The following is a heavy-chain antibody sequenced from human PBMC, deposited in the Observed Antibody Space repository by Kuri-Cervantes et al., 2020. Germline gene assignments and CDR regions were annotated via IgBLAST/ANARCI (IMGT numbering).Heavy chain of an antibody. CDR1: GGSISSGDYY. J-gene: IGHJ3*02. Sequence: SETLSLTCTVSGGSISSGDYYWSWIRQPPGKGLEWIGYIYYSGSTYYNPSLKSRVTISVDTSKNQFSLKLSSVTAADTAVYYCASSLSRGGDYYYDSSGYYTLSAFDIWGQGTMVTVSS. CDR2: IYYSGST. D-gene: IGHD3-22*01. V-gene: IGHV4-30-4*01. CDR3: ASSLSRGGDYYYDSSGYYTLSAFDI.